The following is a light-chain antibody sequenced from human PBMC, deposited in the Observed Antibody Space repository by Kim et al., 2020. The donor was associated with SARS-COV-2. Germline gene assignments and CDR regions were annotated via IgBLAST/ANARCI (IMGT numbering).Light chain of an antibody. CDR1: SANIGSGYD. Sequence: VNISCTGSSANIGSGYDVDWYQQLPGTAPQLLIYDNSNRPSGVPDRFSGSKSGTSASLAITGLQAEDEADYYCQSYDSSLSALYVFGTGTKVTVL. V-gene: IGLV1-40*01. CDR2: DNS. CDR3: QSYDSSLSALYV. J-gene: IGLJ1*01.